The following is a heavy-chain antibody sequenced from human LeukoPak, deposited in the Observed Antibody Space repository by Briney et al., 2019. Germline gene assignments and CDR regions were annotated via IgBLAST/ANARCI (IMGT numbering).Heavy chain of an antibody. CDR1: GFTVSSSH. Sequence: GGSLRLSCAASGFTVSSSHLTWVRQAPGKGLEWVSLIYSDGRTYYADSVRGRFTISRDTSKNTLYLQMNSLRVEGTAVFYCVRPKHSSTSWLHYGMDVWGQGTTVIVSS. V-gene: IGHV3-66*04. D-gene: IGHD2-2*01. CDR3: VRPKHSSTSWLHYGMDV. CDR2: IYSDGRT. J-gene: IGHJ6*02.